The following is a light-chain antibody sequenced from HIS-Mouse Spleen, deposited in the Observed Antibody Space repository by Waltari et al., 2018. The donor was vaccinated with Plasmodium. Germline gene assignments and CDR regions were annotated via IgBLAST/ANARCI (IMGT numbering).Light chain of an antibody. Sequence: EIVLTQSPGTLSLSPGERATLSCRASQSVSSSYLAWYQQKPGQATRLLIYGASSRATGIPDRFSGSGSGTDFTLTISRLEPEDFAVYYCQQYGRSPYTFGQGTKLEIK. CDR2: GAS. CDR3: QQYGRSPYT. CDR1: QSVSSSY. J-gene: IGKJ2*01. V-gene: IGKV3-20*01.